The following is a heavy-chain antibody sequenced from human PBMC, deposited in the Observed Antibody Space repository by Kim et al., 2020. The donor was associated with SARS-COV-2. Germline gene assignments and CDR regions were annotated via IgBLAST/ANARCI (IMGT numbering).Heavy chain of an antibody. D-gene: IGHD4-4*01. J-gene: IGHJ4*02. V-gene: IGHV3-23*01. Sequence: YYAASVKGRFTISRDNSKNTLYLQMNSLRAEDTAVYYCANKYSNYSPFDYWGQGTLVTVSS. CDR3: ANKYSNYSPFDY.